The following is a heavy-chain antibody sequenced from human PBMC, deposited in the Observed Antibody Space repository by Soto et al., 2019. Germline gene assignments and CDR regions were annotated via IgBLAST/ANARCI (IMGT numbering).Heavy chain of an antibody. J-gene: IGHJ5*02. CDR1: GGSISSYY. CDR2: IYTSGST. D-gene: IGHD3-3*01. Sequence: SETLSLTCTVSGGSISSYYWSWIRQPAGKGLEWIGRIYTSGSTNYNPSLKSRVTMSVDTSKNQFSLKLSSVTAADTAVYYCARGWFWSGYFNWLDPWGQGSLVTVSS. CDR3: ARGWFWSGYFNWLDP. V-gene: IGHV4-4*07.